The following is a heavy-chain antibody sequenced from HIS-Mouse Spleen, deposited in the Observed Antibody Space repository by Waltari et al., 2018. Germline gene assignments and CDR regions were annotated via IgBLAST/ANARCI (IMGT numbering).Heavy chain of an antibody. CDR3: AGGLTGDLDY. CDR2: MNPNSGNT. CDR1: GAPFTSYE. J-gene: IGHJ4*02. V-gene: IGHV1-8*01. D-gene: IGHD7-27*01. Sequence: QETRVQFGAEVKKLVASVKVSCKASGAPFTSYELKRVRQATGQGLEWMGWMNPNSGNTGYAQKFQGRLTSTRNTSISTAYMELSSLRSEDTAVYYCAGGLTGDLDYWGQGTLVTVSS.